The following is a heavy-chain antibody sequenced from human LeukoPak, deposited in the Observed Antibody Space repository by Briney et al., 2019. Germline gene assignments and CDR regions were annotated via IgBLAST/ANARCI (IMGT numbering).Heavy chain of an antibody. CDR3: ARDFFRPSGSSGPHSDY. J-gene: IGHJ4*02. V-gene: IGHV3-21*01. Sequence: GGSLRLSCAASGFTFSSYSMNWVRQAPGKGLEWVSSISSSGTYVYYADSVKGRFTISRDNAKNSLSLQMNSLRADDAAVYYCARDFFRPSGSSGPHSDYWGQGTLVTVSS. CDR1: GFTFSSYS. CDR2: ISSSGTYV. D-gene: IGHD3-22*01.